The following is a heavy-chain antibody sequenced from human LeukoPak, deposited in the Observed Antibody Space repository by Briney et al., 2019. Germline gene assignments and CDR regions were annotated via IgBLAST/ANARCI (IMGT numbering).Heavy chain of an antibody. D-gene: IGHD3-22*01. CDR2: VSYDGNSK. CDR3: ARGIEPLVVFTPVDY. V-gene: IGHV3-30-3*01. Sequence: PGGSLRLSCAASGFTVSSNYMSWVRQAPGKGLEWVAIVSYDGNSKYYADSVKGRFTISRDNSNNTLSLQMSSLRTEDTAIYYCARGIEPLVVFTPVDYWGLGTLVTVSS. CDR1: GFTVSSNY. J-gene: IGHJ4*02.